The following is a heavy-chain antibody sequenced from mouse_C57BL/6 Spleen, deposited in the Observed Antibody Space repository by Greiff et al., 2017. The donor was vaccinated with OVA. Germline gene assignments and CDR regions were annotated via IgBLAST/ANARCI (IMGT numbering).Heavy chain of an antibody. CDR3: ASGYYGSSWFAY. CDR2: IYPGSGNT. D-gene: IGHD1-1*01. V-gene: IGHV1-76*01. Sequence: VQLQQSGAELVRPGASVKLSCKASGYTFTDYYINWVKQRPGQGLEWIARIYPGSGNTYYNEKFKGKATLTAEKSSSTAYMQLSSLTSEDSAVYVCASGYYGSSWFAYWGQGTLVTVSA. J-gene: IGHJ3*01. CDR1: GYTFTDYY.